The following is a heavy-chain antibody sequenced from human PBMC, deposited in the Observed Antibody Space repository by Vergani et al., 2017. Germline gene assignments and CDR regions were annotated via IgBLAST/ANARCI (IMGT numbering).Heavy chain of an antibody. D-gene: IGHD1-26*01. J-gene: IGHJ4*02. CDR1: GFTFSSYA. CDR2: VGFDGSDT. CDR3: ARDGAGTIDFDY. V-gene: IGHV3-23*01. Sequence: EVQLLESGGVLVQPGGSLRLSCAASGFTFSSYAMSWVRQAPGKGLEWVSRVGFDGSDTVYADSVKGRFTISKDSAMNTVHLQMTNVRAEDTAVYFCARDGAGTIDFDYWGPGILVTVSS.